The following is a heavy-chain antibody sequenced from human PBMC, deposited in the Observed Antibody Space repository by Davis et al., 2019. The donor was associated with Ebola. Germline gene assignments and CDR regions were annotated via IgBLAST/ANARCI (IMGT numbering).Heavy chain of an antibody. Sequence: SETLSLTCAVSGGSISSSNWWSWVRQPPGKGLEWIGEIYHSGSTNYNPSLKSRVTISVDKSKNQFYLKLSSVTAADTAVYYCARGGYCSSTSCYTVVRYYYGMDVWGQGTTVTVSS. CDR2: IYHSGST. J-gene: IGHJ6*02. V-gene: IGHV4-4*02. D-gene: IGHD2-2*02. CDR3: ARGGYCSSTSCYTVVRYYYGMDV. CDR1: GGSISSSNW.